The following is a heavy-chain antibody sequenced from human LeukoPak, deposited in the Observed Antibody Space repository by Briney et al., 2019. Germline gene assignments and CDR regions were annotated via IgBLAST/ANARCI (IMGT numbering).Heavy chain of an antibody. V-gene: IGHV3-64*01. D-gene: IGHD6-6*01. CDR2: ISSNGGST. CDR1: GFTFSSYA. Sequence: GGSLRLSCAAYGFTFSSYAMHWVRQAPGKGLEYVSAISSNGGSTYYANSVKGRFTISRDNSKNTLYLQMNSLRADDTAVYYCARDRRVNYYYGMDVWGQGSTVTVSS. J-gene: IGHJ6*02. CDR3: ARDRRVNYYYGMDV.